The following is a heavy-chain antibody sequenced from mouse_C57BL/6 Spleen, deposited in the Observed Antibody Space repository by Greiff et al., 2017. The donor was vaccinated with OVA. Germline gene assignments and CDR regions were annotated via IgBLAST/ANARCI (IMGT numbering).Heavy chain of an antibody. CDR3: ARDEGRFWYFDV. CDR2: INYDGSST. CDR1: GFTFSDYY. Sequence: EVKLVESEGGLVQPGSSMKLSCTASGFTFSDYYMAWVRQVPEKGLEWVANINYDGSSTYYLDSLKSRFIISRDNAKNILYLQMSSLKSEDTATYYCARDEGRFWYFDVWGTGTTVTVSS. J-gene: IGHJ1*03. V-gene: IGHV5-16*01.